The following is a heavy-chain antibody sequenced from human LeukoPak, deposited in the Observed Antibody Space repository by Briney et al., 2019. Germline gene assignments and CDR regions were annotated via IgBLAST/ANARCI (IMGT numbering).Heavy chain of an antibody. D-gene: IGHD2-15*01. CDR3: AREPVGAHWFDP. CDR1: GGSISSYS. Sequence: SETLSLTCTVSGGSISSYSWSWIRQPAGKGLEWIGRVYSSGSTSYNPSLKSRVTMSVDTSKNQFSLKLSSVTAADTAVYYCAREPVGAHWFDPWGQGTLVTVSS. V-gene: IGHV4-4*07. J-gene: IGHJ5*02. CDR2: VYSSGST.